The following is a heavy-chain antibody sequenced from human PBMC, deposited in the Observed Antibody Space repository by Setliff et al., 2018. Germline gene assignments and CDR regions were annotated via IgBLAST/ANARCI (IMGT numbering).Heavy chain of an antibody. J-gene: IGHJ6*02. CDR1: GGSISSGGFY. V-gene: IGHV4-31*03. CDR2: IYYSGST. D-gene: IGHD3-3*01. Sequence: PSETLSLTCTVSGGSISSGGFYWSWIRQHPGKGLEWIGYIYYSGSTYYNPSLKSRVTISVDTSKNQFSLKLCAVTAADTAVYYCARARESLGWSTPPYGMDVLGQGTTVTVSS. CDR3: ARARESLGWSTPPYGMDV.